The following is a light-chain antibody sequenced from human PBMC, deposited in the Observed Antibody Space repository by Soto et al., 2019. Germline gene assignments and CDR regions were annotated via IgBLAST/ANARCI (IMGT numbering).Light chain of an antibody. Sequence: EIVLTQSPATLSLSPGERATLSCRASQSVSSYLAWYQQKPGQAPRLLIYDASNRATGIPARFSGSGSVTDFTLTISSLEPEDFAVYYWQQRSNWPHTFGQGTKLEIK. CDR2: DAS. CDR3: QQRSNWPHT. V-gene: IGKV3-11*01. J-gene: IGKJ2*01. CDR1: QSVSSY.